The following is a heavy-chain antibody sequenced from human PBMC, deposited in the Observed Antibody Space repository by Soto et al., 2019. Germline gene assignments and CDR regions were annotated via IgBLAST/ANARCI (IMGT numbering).Heavy chain of an antibody. Sequence: SETLSLTCVVSGGSISTSNWWSWVRQPPGKGLEWIGETFHSGSTNYNSSLKRRVTMSVVKFKKQFSLKMTSVTASDTAVYYCARVAARVVGTTPRWCGPWGQGTRVSVSS. CDR2: TFHSGST. J-gene: IGHJ5*02. V-gene: IGHV4-4*02. CDR1: GGSISTSNW. CDR3: ARVAARVVGTTPRWCGP. D-gene: IGHD2-15*01.